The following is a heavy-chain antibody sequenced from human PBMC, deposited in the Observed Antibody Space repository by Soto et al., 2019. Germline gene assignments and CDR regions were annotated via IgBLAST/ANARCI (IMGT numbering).Heavy chain of an antibody. CDR3: ARGSLGYCSSTSCYGGVYYYYYMDV. D-gene: IGHD2-2*01. CDR2: MNPNSGNT. CDR1: GYTFTSYD. J-gene: IGHJ6*03. V-gene: IGHV1-8*01. Sequence: VQLVQSGAEVKKPGASVKVSCKASGYTFTSYDINWVRQATGQGLEWMGWMNPNSGNTGYAQKFQGRVTRTRNTSISTAYMELSSLRSEDTAVYYCARGSLGYCSSTSCYGGVYYYYYMDVWGKGTTVTVSS.